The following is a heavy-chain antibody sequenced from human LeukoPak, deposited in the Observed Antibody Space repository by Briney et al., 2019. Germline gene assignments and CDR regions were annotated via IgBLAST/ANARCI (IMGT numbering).Heavy chain of an antibody. CDR3: ARMVRIAVAGTLPYYFDY. J-gene: IGHJ4*02. CDR2: INHSGST. CDR1: GGSFSGYY. V-gene: IGHV4-34*01. Sequence: PSETLSLTCAVYGGSFSGYYWSWIRQPPGKGLEWIGEINHSGSTNYNPSLKSRVTISVDTSKNQFSLKLSSVTAADTAVYYCARMVRIAVAGTLPYYFDYWGQGTLVTVSS. D-gene: IGHD6-19*01.